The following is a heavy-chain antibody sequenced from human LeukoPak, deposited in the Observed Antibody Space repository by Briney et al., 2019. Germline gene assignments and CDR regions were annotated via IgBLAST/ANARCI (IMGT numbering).Heavy chain of an antibody. V-gene: IGHV1-8*03. CDR2: MNPNSGNT. CDR3: ARAPRAAIRPYYFDY. Sequence: ASVKVSCKASGHTFTSYDINWVRQATGQGLEWMGWMNPNSGNTGYAQKFQGRVTITRNTSISTAYMELSSLRSEDTAVYYCARAPRAAIRPYYFDYWGQGTLVTVSS. D-gene: IGHD2-2*02. J-gene: IGHJ4*02. CDR1: GHTFTSYD.